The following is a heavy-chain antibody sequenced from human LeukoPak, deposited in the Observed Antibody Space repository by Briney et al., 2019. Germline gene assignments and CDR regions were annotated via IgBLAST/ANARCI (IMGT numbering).Heavy chain of an antibody. CDR1: GLSFSSFA. CDR2: IRGDGDT. CDR3: ARASWVSSTDAVR. Sequence: GGSLRLSCAASGLSFSSFAMSWVRQGPARGLEWVSSIRGDGDTFYADSVKGRFTLSSDSSTNTVYFQLNNLRVEDTAIYYCARASWVSSTDAVRWGQGTLVTVSS. V-gene: IGHV3-23*01. J-gene: IGHJ4*02. D-gene: IGHD3-16*01.